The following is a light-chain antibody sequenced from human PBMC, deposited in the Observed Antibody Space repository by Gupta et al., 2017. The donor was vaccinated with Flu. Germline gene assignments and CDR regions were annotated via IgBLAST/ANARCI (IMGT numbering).Light chain of an antibody. Sequence: PSSLSASVGDRVTITCRASRKINSNLNWYQQTPGRAPKLLIYAASGLQTGDPSRISGSGSGTDFTLTISSLQPDDFATYYCQQCHTSPITFGGGTSIEIK. J-gene: IGKJ4*01. CDR2: AAS. V-gene: IGKV1-39*01. CDR1: RKINSN. CDR3: QQCHTSPIT.